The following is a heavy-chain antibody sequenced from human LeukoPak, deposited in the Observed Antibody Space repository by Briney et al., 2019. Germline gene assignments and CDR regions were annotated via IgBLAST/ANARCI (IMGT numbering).Heavy chain of an antibody. CDR2: IMSDGSTT. J-gene: IGHJ6*02. CDR3: ARVGGLSTSSGYYYGMDV. CDR1: GFSFSSYW. Sequence: PGGSLRLSCAASGFSFSSYWMNWVRQAPGKGLVWVSRIMSDGSTTNYADSVKGRFAISRDNAKNTLYLQMNSLRAEDTAVYYCARVGGLSTSSGYYYGMDVWGQGTTVTVSS. V-gene: IGHV3-74*01. D-gene: IGHD6-6*01.